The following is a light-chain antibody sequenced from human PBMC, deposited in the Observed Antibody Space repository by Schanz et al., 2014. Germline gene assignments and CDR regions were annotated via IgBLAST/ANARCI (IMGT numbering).Light chain of an antibody. CDR3: QQSYSTS. CDR2: AAS. Sequence: DIQMTQSPSSLSASVGDRVTITCRTSQSIATFLNWYQQKPGKAPKLLVYAASTLQSGVPSRFSGSGSGTDFTLTINNLQPEDFATYYCQQSYSTSFGGGTKVEI. J-gene: IGKJ4*01. CDR1: QSIATF. V-gene: IGKV1-39*01.